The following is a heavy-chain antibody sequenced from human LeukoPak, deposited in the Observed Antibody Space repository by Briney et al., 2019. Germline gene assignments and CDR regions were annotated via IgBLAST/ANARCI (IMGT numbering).Heavy chain of an antibody. J-gene: IGHJ3*02. D-gene: IGHD3-3*01. CDR2: INHSGST. V-gene: IGHV4-34*09. CDR3: ARDFRYPDFWSGSYAFDI. CDR1: GGSFSGYY. Sequence: SETLSLTCAVYGGSFSGYYWSWIRQPPGKGLEWIGEINHSGSTYYNPSLKSRVTISVDTSKNQFSLKLSSVTAADTAVYYCARDFRYPDFWSGSYAFDIWGQGTMVTVSS.